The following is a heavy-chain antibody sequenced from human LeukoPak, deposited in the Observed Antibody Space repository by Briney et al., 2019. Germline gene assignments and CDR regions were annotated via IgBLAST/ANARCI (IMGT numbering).Heavy chain of an antibody. CDR3: ARGYCSSTNCKRDFDY. D-gene: IGHD2-2*01. V-gene: IGHV4-4*07. J-gene: IGHJ4*02. Sequence: SETLSLTCNVSGGSINNYYWSWIRQPAGKGLEWIGRIYSSGSTNYNPSLKSRVTMSVDTSENQFSLKLSSVTAADTAVYYCARGYCSSTNCKRDFDYWGQGTLVTVSS. CDR2: IYSSGST. CDR1: GGSINNYY.